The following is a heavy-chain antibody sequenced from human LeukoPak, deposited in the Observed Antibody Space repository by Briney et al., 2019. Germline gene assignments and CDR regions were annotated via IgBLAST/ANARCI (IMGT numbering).Heavy chain of an antibody. J-gene: IGHJ6*02. CDR2: ISYDGSNQ. CDR3: AKDVEYYDGSGSYLQPNYYYAMDV. V-gene: IGHV3-30*18. D-gene: IGHD3-10*01. Sequence: GGSLRLSCAASGFTFSSYGMHWVRQAPGKGLEWVAVISYDGSNQYYADSVKGRFTISRENSKNTLYLQMNSLRAEDTAVYYCAKDVEYYDGSGSYLQPNYYYAMDVWGQGTTVTVSS. CDR1: GFTFSSYG.